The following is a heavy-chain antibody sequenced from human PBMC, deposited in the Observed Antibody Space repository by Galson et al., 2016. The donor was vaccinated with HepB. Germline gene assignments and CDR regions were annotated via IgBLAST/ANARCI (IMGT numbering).Heavy chain of an antibody. CDR2: INAGNGNM. V-gene: IGHV1-3*01. CDR1: GNTFTSYT. Sequence: SVKVSCKASGNTFTSYTIHWVRQAPGQRLEWVGWINAGNGNMKYSQNFQGRVTITRDTSASTAYMELSSLRSEDTAVYYCAVTPVTLDVFHYYMDVWGTGTAVTVSS. J-gene: IGHJ6*03. CDR3: AVTPVTLDVFHYYMDV. D-gene: IGHD4-23*01.